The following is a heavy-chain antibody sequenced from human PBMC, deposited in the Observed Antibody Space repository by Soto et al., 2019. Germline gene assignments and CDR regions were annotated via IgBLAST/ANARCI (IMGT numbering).Heavy chain of an antibody. CDR3: AKVMGSTSSTANFDY. J-gene: IGHJ4*02. CDR2: VDSFSNFI. Sequence: GGSLRLSCAASGFTFSRYAMNWVRQAPGKGLEWVAYVDSFSNFIYYADSVRGRFTISRDNAANTLSLQMTSLRAEDTAVYYCAKVMGSTSSTANFDYWGRGTLVTVSS. CDR1: GFTFSRYA. D-gene: IGHD3-10*01. V-gene: IGHV3-21*04.